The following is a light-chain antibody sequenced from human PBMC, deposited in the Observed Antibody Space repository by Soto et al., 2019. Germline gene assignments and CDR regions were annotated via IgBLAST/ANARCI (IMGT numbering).Light chain of an antibody. V-gene: IGKV3-15*01. CDR1: QTVNNN. CDR2: GAY. Sequence: EIVMTQSPVTLSVSPGARATLSCRASQTVNNNVAWYQQKPGQAPRLLIFGAYTRAPGIPARFGGSGSGTEFTLTISSLQSEDSAVYYCQQYDIWPPWTFGQGTKVEIK. J-gene: IGKJ1*01. CDR3: QQYDIWPPWT.